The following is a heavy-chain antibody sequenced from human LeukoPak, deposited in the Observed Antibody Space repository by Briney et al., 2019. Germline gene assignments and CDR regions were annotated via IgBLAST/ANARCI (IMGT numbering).Heavy chain of an antibody. V-gene: IGHV3-33*01. Sequence: GGSLRLSCAASVFTFSSYGMHCVRQAPAKGLEWVAVIWYDGSNKYYADSVKGRFTISRDNSKNTLYLQMNSLRAEDKAVYYCASFFYCSSTSCNYMDVWGKGTKVTVSS. CDR3: ASFFYCSSTSCNYMDV. J-gene: IGHJ6*03. D-gene: IGHD2-2*01. CDR2: IWYDGSNK. CDR1: VFTFSSYG.